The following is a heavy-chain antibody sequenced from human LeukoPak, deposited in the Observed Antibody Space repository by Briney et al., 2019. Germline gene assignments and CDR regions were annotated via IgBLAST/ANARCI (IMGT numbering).Heavy chain of an antibody. CDR2: IANDGRDK. D-gene: IGHD6-13*01. J-gene: IGHJ4*02. CDR3: ARDRKEAAADYYFDH. CDR1: GFTFGSFG. Sequence: GGSLRLSCAASGFTFGSFGMHWVRQAPGKGLEWVAVIANDGRDKHCADSVKGRFTISRDNSKNTLYLQINSLRAEDTAVYYCARDRKEAAADYYFDHWGQGTLVTVSS. V-gene: IGHV3-30*03.